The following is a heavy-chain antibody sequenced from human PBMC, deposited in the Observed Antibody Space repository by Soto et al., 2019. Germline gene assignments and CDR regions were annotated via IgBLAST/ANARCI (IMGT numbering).Heavy chain of an antibody. Sequence: PSETLSLTCAVYGGSFSGYYWSWIRQPPGKGLEWIGEINHSGSTNYNPSLKSRVTISVDTSKNQFSLKLSSVTAADTAVYYCARGFTRWLRRYYFDYWGQGTLVTVSS. J-gene: IGHJ4*02. CDR2: INHSGST. CDR1: GGSFSGYY. V-gene: IGHV4-34*01. D-gene: IGHD5-12*01. CDR3: ARGFTRWLRRYYFDY.